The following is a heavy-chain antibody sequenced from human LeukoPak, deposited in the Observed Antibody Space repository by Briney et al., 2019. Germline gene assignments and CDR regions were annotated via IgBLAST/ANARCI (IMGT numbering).Heavy chain of an antibody. CDR3: ARPSVAGTYGYYYGMDV. J-gene: IGHJ6*04. CDR1: GFTFISYE. V-gene: IGHV3-48*03. Sequence: GGSLRLSCAASGFTFISYEMNWVRQAPGKGLEWVSYISSSGSTTYYADSVKGRFTISRDNAKNSLYLQMNSLRAEDTAVYYCARPSVAGTYGYYYGMDVWGKGTTVTVTS. CDR2: ISSSGSTT. D-gene: IGHD6-19*01.